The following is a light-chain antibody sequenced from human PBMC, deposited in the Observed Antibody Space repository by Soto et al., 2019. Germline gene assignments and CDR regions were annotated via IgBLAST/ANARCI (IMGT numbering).Light chain of an antibody. CDR2: EVT. CDR3: SSYAAGNIYA. Sequence: QSVLTQPPSASGSPGQSVTISCTGTSSDVGAYNLVSWYQQHPGKAPTLLIYEVTQRPSGVPDRFYGSKSGDTASLTVSGLQAEDEDEYHCSSYAAGNIYAFGTGTKVTVL. CDR1: SSDVGAYNL. J-gene: IGLJ1*01. V-gene: IGLV2-8*01.